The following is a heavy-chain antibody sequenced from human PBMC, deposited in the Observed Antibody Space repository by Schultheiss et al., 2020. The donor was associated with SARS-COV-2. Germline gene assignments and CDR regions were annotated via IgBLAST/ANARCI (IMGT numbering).Heavy chain of an antibody. V-gene: IGHV4-31*03. CDR1: GGSISSGGYY. J-gene: IGHJ2*01. CDR2: IYYSGST. Sequence: SETLSLTCTVSGGSISSGGYYWSWIRQHPGKGLEWIGYIYYSGSTNYNPSLKSRVTISVDTSKNQFSLKLSSVTAADTAVYYCASQGGWPGGGWYFDLWGRGTLVTVSS. D-gene: IGHD3-16*01. CDR3: ASQGGWPGGGWYFDL.